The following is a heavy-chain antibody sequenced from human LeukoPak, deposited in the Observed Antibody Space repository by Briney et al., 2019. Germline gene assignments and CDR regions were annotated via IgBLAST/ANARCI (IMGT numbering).Heavy chain of an antibody. CDR1: GFTFSNAW. D-gene: IGHD1-1*01. Sequence: GGSLRLSCAASGFTFSNAWMSWVRQAPGKGVEWVGRIKSKTDDGTTDYAAPVKGRFTISRDDSKNTLYLQMNSLKTEDTAVYYCTLFGTTGSNDAFDIWGQGTMVTVSS. V-gene: IGHV3-15*01. J-gene: IGHJ3*02. CDR3: TLFGTTGSNDAFDI. CDR2: IKSKTDDGTT.